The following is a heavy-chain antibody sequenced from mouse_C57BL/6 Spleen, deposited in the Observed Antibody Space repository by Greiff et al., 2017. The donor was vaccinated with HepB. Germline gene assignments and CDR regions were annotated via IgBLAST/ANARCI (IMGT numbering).Heavy chain of an antibody. CDR2: IRLKSDNYAT. D-gene: IGHD2-1*01. J-gene: IGHJ4*01. CDR3: MGGNYFYAMDY. Sequence: EVQVVESGGGLVQPGGSMKLSCVASGFTFSNYWMNWVRQSPEKGLEWVAQIRLKSDNYATHYAESVKGRFTISRDDSKSSVYLQMNNVRAEDTGIYYCMGGNYFYAMDYWGQGTSVTVSS. CDR1: GFTFSNYW. V-gene: IGHV6-3*01.